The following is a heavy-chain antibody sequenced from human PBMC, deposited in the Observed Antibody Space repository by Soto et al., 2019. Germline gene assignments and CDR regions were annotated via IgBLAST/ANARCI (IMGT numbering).Heavy chain of an antibody. J-gene: IGHJ4*02. Sequence: EVQLVESGGGLVKPGGSVRLSCAASGFTFSNAWMSWVRQAPGKGLEWVGRIKSKSAGGTTEYAAPVKDRFTISRDDSKNTLYLQMNSLKIEDTAVYYCARGHRSSGKIFDSWGQVTLVTVSS. CDR3: ARGHRSSGKIFDS. CDR1: GFTFSNAW. D-gene: IGHD3-22*01. V-gene: IGHV3-15*01. CDR2: IKSKSAGGTT.